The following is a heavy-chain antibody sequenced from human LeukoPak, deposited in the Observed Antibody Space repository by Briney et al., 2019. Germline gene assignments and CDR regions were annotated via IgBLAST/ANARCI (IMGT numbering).Heavy chain of an antibody. V-gene: IGHV1-2*04. CDR2: INPNSGGT. D-gene: IGHD3-22*01. CDR3: ARDNYYDSSGYSNWFDP. J-gene: IGHJ5*02. CDR1: GYTFTGYY. Sequence: GASVKVSCKASGYTFTGYYMHWVRQAPGQGLEWMGWINPNSGGTNYAQKFQGWVTMTRDTSISTAYMELSRLRSDDTAVYYCARDNYYDSSGYSNWFDPWGQGTLVTVSS.